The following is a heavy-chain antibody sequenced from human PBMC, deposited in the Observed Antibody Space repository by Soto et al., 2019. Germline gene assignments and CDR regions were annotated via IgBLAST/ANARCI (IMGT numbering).Heavy chain of an antibody. V-gene: IGHV1-69*01. J-gene: IGHJ6*02. CDR3: ARRSYYDFWSGLGAYCYYGMDV. CDR1: GGTFSSYA. CDR2: IIPIFGTA. Sequence: QVQLVQSGAEVKKPGSSVKVSCKASGGTFSSYAISWVRQAPGQGLEWMGGIIPIFGTANYAQKFQGRVTITADESTSTAYMELSSLRSEDTAVYYCARRSYYDFWSGLGAYCYYGMDVWGQGTTVTVSS. D-gene: IGHD3-3*01.